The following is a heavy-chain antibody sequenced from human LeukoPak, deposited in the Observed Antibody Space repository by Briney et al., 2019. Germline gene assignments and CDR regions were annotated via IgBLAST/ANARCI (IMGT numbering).Heavy chain of an antibody. D-gene: IGHD1-26*01. Sequence: GGSLRRSCAASGFTFSSYAMHWVRQAPGKGLEYVSAMSSNGGTTDYAHSVKGRFTISRDNSKNTLYLQMGSLRAEDMAVYYCARVGDVGPFDYWGQGTLVTVSS. V-gene: IGHV3-64*01. CDR1: GFTFSSYA. CDR2: MSSNGGTT. CDR3: ARVGDVGPFDY. J-gene: IGHJ4*02.